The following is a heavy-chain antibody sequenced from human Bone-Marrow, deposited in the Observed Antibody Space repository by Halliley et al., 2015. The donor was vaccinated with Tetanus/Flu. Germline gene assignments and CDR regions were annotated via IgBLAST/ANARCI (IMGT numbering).Heavy chain of an antibody. Sequence: GLEWIGNIYGTPYYNPSLKGRVSISIDTSKNQFSLNLSSVPDADTAVYFCARAHWVTYAMDVWGQGTPVPVSS. J-gene: IGHJ6*02. V-gene: IGHV4-31*02. CDR3: ARAHWVTYAMDV. CDR2: IYGTP. D-gene: IGHD3-16*01.